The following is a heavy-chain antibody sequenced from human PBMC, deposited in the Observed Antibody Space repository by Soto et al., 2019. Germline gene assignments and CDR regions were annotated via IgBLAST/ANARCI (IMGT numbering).Heavy chain of an antibody. J-gene: IGHJ6*02. V-gene: IGHV1-3*01. CDR2: INAGNGNT. CDR1: GCTFTNYA. D-gene: IGHD3-10*01. CDR3: ARAPRSAGYYYYGMDV. Sequence: ASVKVSCKTSGCTFTNYAIHWVRQAPGQRLEWMGWINAGNGNTKYSQKFQGRVIITRDTSASTAYLELGGLTSEDTAVYYCARAPRSAGYYYYGMDVWGQGTTVTVSS.